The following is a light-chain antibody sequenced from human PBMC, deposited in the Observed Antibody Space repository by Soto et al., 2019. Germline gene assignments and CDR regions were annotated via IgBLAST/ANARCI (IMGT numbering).Light chain of an antibody. CDR3: QQYSSSPRT. J-gene: IGKJ5*01. Sequence: VLTQSTDTLSLSPGERATLSCRASQSSPNQYLAWYQQRPGQPPRLLIYGVFIRANGIPDRFSGSGSGTDFSLTISRLEPEDFAVYHCQQYSSSPRTFGQGTRLEIK. CDR2: GVF. CDR1: QSSPNQY. V-gene: IGKV3-20*01.